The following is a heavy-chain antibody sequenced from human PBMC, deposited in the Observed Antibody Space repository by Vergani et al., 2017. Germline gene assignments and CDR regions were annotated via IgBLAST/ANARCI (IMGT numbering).Heavy chain of an antibody. V-gene: IGHV5-51*01. CDR3: ARHIKFVRFGEEGHMDV. CDR2: IYPGDSDT. CDR1: GYSLTSYW. Sequence: EVQLVQSGAEVKKPGESLKISCKGSGYSLTSYWIGWVRQMPGKGLEWMGIIYPGDSDTRYSPSFQGQVTISADKSISTAYLQWSSLKASDTAMYYCARHIKFVRFGEEGHMDVWGQGTTVTVSS. J-gene: IGHJ6*02. D-gene: IGHD3-10*01.